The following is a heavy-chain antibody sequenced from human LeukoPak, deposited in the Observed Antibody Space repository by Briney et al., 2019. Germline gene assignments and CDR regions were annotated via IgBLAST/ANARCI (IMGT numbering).Heavy chain of an antibody. J-gene: IGHJ3*01. CDR3: ARFDHVWETHGMDAFDL. D-gene: IGHD3-16*01. CDR2: IYHSEST. CDR1: GYSISRGYS. V-gene: IGHV4-38-2*01. Sequence: SETLSLTCAVSGYSISRGYSWGWIRQPPGTGLEWIGNIYHSESTHYNPSLKSRVTISPDTSKNQFSLKLSSVTASDTAVYYCARFDHVWETHGMDAFDLWGQGTMVTVSS.